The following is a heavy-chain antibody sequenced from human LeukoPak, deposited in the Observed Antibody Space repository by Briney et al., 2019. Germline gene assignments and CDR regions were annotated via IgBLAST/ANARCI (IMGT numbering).Heavy chain of an antibody. CDR1: GFTLSIYW. CDR3: ARGEGWYCSGTDCFTHWFDP. CDR2: IDYGGCYI. J-gene: IGHJ5*02. V-gene: IGHV3-74*03. D-gene: IGHD2-2*02. Sequence: GGSLRLSCAASGFTLSIYWMHWVRQSRGRGLVWVSHIDYGGCYIMCADSVRGRFTIHREYAKNTLYLQMNSLRAEDTAVYYCARGEGWYCSGTDCFTHWFDPWGQGTLVTVSS.